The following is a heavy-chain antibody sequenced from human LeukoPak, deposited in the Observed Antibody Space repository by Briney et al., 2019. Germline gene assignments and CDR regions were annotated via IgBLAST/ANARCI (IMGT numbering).Heavy chain of an antibody. D-gene: IGHD2-2*01. CDR1: GYSFTTYA. J-gene: IGHJ4*02. CDR3: ARDSGDIVVVPAAQEADYFDY. CDR2: ISAYNGNT. V-gene: IGHV1-18*01. Sequence: ASVKVPCKASGYSFTTYAISWVRQAPGQGLEWMGRISAYNGNTNYAQKLQGRVTMTTDTSTNTAYMDLRSLRSDDTAVYYCARDSGDIVVVPAAQEADYFDYWGQGTLVTVSS.